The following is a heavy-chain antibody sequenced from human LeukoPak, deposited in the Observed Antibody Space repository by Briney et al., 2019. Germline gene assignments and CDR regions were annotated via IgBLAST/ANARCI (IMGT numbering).Heavy chain of an antibody. CDR3: ARVPNTIYYYYMDV. V-gene: IGHV4-34*01. J-gene: IGHJ6*03. Sequence: MPSETLSLTCAVYVGSFSGYYWSWIGQPPGKGLEWIGEINHSGSTNYNSSLKSRVTISVDTSKNQFSLKLSSVTAADTSVYYCARVPNTIYYYYMDVWGKGTTVTVSS. CDR1: VGSFSGYY. CDR2: INHSGST. D-gene: IGHD4/OR15-4a*01.